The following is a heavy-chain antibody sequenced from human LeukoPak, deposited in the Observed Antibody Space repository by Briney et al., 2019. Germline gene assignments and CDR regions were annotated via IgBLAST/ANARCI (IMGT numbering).Heavy chain of an antibody. D-gene: IGHD3-22*01. CDR1: GGTFSSYA. CDR2: MNPNSGQT. V-gene: IGHV1-8*02. J-gene: IGHJ6*03. CDR3: ARARGYDSSGYLSYYYYMDV. Sequence: SSVKVSCKASGGTFSSYAISWVRQATGQGLEWMGWMNPNSGQTGYAQKFQGRVTMTRDTSISTAYMELSSLRYEDTAVYYCARARGYDSSGYLSYYYYMDVWDKGTTVIVSS.